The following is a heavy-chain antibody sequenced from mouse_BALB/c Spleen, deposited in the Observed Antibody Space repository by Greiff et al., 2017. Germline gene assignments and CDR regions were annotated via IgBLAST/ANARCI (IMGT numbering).Heavy chain of an antibody. CDR1: GYTFTSYW. CDR2: INPSTGYT. J-gene: IGHJ4*01. D-gene: IGHD1-1*01. Sequence: QVHVKQSGAELAKPGASVKMSCKASGYTFTSYWMHWVKQRPGQGLEWIGYINPSTGYTEYNQKFKDKATLTADKSSSTAYMQLSSLTSEDSAVYYCAREDYYGSSDAMDYWGQGTSVTVSS. V-gene: IGHV1-7*01. CDR3: AREDYYGSSDAMDY.